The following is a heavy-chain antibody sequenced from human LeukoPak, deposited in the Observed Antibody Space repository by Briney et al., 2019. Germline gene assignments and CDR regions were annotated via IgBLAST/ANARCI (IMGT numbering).Heavy chain of an antibody. CDR1: GGSVSSGIYY. J-gene: IGHJ4*02. V-gene: IGHV4-61*01. Sequence: PSETLSLTCTVSGGSVSSGIYYWTWIRQPPGKGLEWIGYIYYSGSTNHNPSLKSRVTISVDTSKNQFSLKLSSVTAADTAVYYCARAPYYDSSGYYLDYWGQGTLVTVSS. CDR3: ARAPYYDSSGYYLDY. CDR2: IYYSGST. D-gene: IGHD3-22*01.